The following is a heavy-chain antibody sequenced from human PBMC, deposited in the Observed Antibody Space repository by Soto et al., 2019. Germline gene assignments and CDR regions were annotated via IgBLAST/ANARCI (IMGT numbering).Heavy chain of an antibody. CDR2: ITRDGSST. Sequence: EVKLVESGGGLVQPGGSLRLSCAASGFSLSDYWMHWVRQAPGEGLVWLSRITRDGSSTNYADSVKGRFTISRDNAKNTLYLQVNSLRGEDTAVYYCARGANGYYYFDYWGQGTLVTVSS. V-gene: IGHV3-74*01. J-gene: IGHJ4*02. CDR1: GFSLSDYW. D-gene: IGHD5-18*01. CDR3: ARGANGYYYFDY.